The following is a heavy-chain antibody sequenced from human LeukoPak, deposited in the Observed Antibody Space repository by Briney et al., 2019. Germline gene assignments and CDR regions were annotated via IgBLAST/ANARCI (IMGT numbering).Heavy chain of an antibody. CDR1: GGTFSSYA. Sequence: ASVKVSSKASGGTFSSYAISWVRQAPPQGLEWTGGIIPIFGTANYAQKFQGRVTITADKSTSTTYMELSSLRSEDTAVYYCARAPSTPDIVVVPWFDPWRQGTLVT. CDR3: ARAPSTPDIVVVPWFDP. J-gene: IGHJ5*02. V-gene: IGHV1-69*06. D-gene: IGHD2-2*01. CDR2: IIPIFGTA.